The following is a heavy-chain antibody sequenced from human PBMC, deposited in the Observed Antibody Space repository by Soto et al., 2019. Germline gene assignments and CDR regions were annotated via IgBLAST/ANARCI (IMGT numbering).Heavy chain of an antibody. J-gene: IGHJ6*02. CDR3: ARDRLVAATSAPPYYYYGMDV. CDR1: GFTFSRYS. D-gene: IGHD2-15*01. Sequence: GGSLSLSCAASGFTFSRYSMNWVRPAPGKGLEWVSSISSSSSYIYYADSVKGRFTISRDNAKNSLYLQMNSLRAEDTAVYYCARDRLVAATSAPPYYYYGMDVWGQGATVTVSS. CDR2: ISSSSSYI. V-gene: IGHV3-21*01.